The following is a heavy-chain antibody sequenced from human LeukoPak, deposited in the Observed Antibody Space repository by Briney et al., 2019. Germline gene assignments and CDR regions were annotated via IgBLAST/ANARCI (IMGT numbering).Heavy chain of an antibody. CDR1: GFTFSYYG. V-gene: IGHV3-33*06. D-gene: IGHD4-11*01. J-gene: IGHJ4*02. CDR2: IWSDGTNK. Sequence: GGSLRLSCAASGFTFSYYGFHWVRQAPGKGLEGVAVIWSDGTNKYYGDSVKGRFMIYRDDSQNTVYLQMNSLRAEDTAVYYCAKDAQRGFDYSNSLEYWGQGSLVTVSS. CDR3: AKDAQRGFDYSNSLEY.